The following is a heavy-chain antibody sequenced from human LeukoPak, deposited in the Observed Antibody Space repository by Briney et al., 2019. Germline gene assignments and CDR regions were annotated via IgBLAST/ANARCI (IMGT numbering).Heavy chain of an antibody. Sequence: PGGSLRLSCAASGFTFSSYSMTWVRQAPGKGLEWVSSISSSGSYIYYADSVKGRFTISRDNAKISLYLQMNSLRAEDTAVYYCARDRSNYEVDYWGQGTLVTVSS. D-gene: IGHD4-11*01. CDR2: ISSSGSYI. CDR3: ARDRSNYEVDY. CDR1: GFTFSSYS. J-gene: IGHJ4*02. V-gene: IGHV3-21*01.